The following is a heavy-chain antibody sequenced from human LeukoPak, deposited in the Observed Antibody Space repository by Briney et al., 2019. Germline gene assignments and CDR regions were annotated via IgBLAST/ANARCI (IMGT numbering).Heavy chain of an antibody. Sequence: SETLSLTCTVSGGSISSYYWSWIRQPPGKGLEWIGYIYYSGSTNYNPSLKSRVTIPVDTSKNQFSLKLSSVTAADTAVYYCARRQWLVRGNFDYWGQGTLVTVSS. CDR3: ARRQWLVRGNFDY. J-gene: IGHJ4*02. CDR1: GGSISSYY. CDR2: IYYSGST. D-gene: IGHD6-19*01. V-gene: IGHV4-59*01.